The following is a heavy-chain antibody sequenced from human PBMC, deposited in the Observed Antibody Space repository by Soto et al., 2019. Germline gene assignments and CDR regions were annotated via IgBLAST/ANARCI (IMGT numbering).Heavy chain of an antibody. D-gene: IGHD7-27*01. CDR1: WFRYSMFF. V-gene: IGHV3-74*01. CDR2: VNNDGSDT. CDR3: ARDIHLGYFDY. Sequence: GSRRHYFASAWFRYSMFFMHFVVQPQYNGLLWLSRVNNDGSDTAYADYVRGRVTISTDNAKNTLYLHVNSMRAEDTAYYYCARDIHLGYFDY. J-gene: IGHJ4*01.